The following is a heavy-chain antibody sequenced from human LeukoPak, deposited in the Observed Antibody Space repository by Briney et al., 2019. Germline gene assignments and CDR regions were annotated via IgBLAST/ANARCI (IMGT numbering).Heavy chain of an antibody. CDR1: GFTFSSYV. D-gene: IGHD6-19*01. Sequence: GGSLRLSCAASGFTFSSYVMSWVRQAPGKGLEWVSSISNSGDNTYYADSVKGRFSISRDNSKDTLYLQMNSLRAEDTAVYFCARDREYSSGWYYFDYWGQGTLVTVSS. V-gene: IGHV3-23*01. CDR3: ARDREYSSGWYYFDY. J-gene: IGHJ4*02. CDR2: ISNSGDNT.